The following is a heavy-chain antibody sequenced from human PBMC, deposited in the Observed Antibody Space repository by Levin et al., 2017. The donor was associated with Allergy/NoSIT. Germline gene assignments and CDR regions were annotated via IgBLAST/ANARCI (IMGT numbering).Heavy chain of an antibody. CDR3: ARIEAPYYYDSSGSDY. Sequence: KPGGSLRLSCAASGFAFYTYTMNWVRQAPGKGLEWVSSITSSSNYKYYADSVKGRFTISRDNANNSLYLQLNSLRAEDTAIYYCARIEAPYYYDSSGSDYWGQGTLVTVSP. D-gene: IGHD3-22*01. CDR1: GFAFYTYT. CDR2: ITSSSNYK. J-gene: IGHJ4*02. V-gene: IGHV3-21*01.